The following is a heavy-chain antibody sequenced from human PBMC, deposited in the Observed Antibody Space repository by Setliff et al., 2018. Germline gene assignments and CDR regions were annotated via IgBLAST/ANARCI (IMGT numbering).Heavy chain of an antibody. CDR3: ARIRPDYDFWSGYYGAYYYYYMDV. V-gene: IGHV2-70*11. CDR1: GFSLSTSGMC. Sequence: SGPTLVNPTQPLTLTCTFSGFSLSTSGMCVSWIRQPPGKALEWLARIDWDDDKYYSTSLKTRLTISKDTSENQVVLTMTNMDPWDTATYYCARIRPDYDFWSGYYGAYYYYYMDVWGKGTTVTVSS. CDR2: IDWDDDK. D-gene: IGHD3-3*01. J-gene: IGHJ6*03.